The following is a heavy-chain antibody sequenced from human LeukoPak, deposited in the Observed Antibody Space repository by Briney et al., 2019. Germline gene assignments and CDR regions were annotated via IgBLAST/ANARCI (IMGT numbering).Heavy chain of an antibody. CDR3: ARSVPRNYDSSGYYFY. J-gene: IGHJ4*02. V-gene: IGHV3-66*01. CDR1: GFTVSSNY. Sequence: GGSLRLSCAASGFTVSSNYMSWVRQAPGKGLEWVSVMYSGGSTYYADSVRGRFTISRDNSKNTLYLQMNSLRAEDTAVYYCARSVPRNYDSSGYYFYWGQGTLVTVSS. D-gene: IGHD3-22*01. CDR2: MYSGGST.